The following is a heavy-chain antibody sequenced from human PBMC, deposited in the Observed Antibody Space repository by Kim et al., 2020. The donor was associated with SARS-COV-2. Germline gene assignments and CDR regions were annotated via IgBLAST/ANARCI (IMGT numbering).Heavy chain of an antibody. J-gene: IGHJ4*02. V-gene: IGHV4-31*03. Sequence: SETLSLTCTVSGVSISSGGYYWSWIRQHPGKGLEWIGYIYYSGSTYYNPSLKSRVTISVDTSKNQFSLKLSSVTAADTAVYYCARAPGLGTMIVVVTHFDYWGQGTLVTVSS. D-gene: IGHD3-22*01. CDR3: ARAPGLGTMIVVVTHFDY. CDR2: IYYSGST. CDR1: GVSISSGGYY.